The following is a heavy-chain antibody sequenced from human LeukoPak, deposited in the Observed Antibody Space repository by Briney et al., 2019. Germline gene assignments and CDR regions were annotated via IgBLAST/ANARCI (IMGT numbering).Heavy chain of an antibody. V-gene: IGHV4-59*01. Sequence: PSETLSLTCTVSGGSISSYYWSWIRQPPGKGLEYIGYIYFSGSTNYNPSLKSRVTISVDTSKNRLSLKLSSVTAADTAVYYCARDGGKGWLWFDYWGQGTLVTVSS. D-gene: IGHD3-9*01. CDR3: ARDGGKGWLWFDY. J-gene: IGHJ4*02. CDR2: IYFSGST. CDR1: GGSISSYY.